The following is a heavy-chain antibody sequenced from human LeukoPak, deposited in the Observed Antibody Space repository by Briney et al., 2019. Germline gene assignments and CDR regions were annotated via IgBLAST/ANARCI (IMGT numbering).Heavy chain of an antibody. CDR2: IRYDGSNR. Sequence: TGGSLRLSCAASGFTFSSYGMHWVRQAPGKGLEWVAFIRYDGSNRYYADSVKGRFTISRDNSKNTLYLQMNSLRAEDTAVYYCARDHYLSSYDSSGYYHDYWGQGTLVTVSS. CDR1: GFTFSSYG. D-gene: IGHD3-22*01. J-gene: IGHJ4*02. CDR3: ARDHYLSSYDSSGYYHDY. V-gene: IGHV3-30*02.